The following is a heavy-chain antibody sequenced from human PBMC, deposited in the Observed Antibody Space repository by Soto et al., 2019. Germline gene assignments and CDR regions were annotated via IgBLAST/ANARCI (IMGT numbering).Heavy chain of an antibody. V-gene: IGHV1-2*04. Sequence: GASVKVSCKASGYTFTGYYMHWVRQAPGQGLEWMGWINPNSGGTNYAQKFQGWVTMTRDTSISTANMELSRLRSDDTAVYYCARDNSGGGDAFXIWGQGTMVTVSS. CDR3: ARDNSGGGDAFXI. J-gene: IGHJ3*02. CDR1: GYTFTGYY. CDR2: INPNSGGT. D-gene: IGHD2-15*01.